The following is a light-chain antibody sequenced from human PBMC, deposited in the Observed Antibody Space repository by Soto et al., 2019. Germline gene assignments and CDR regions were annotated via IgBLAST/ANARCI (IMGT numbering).Light chain of an antibody. J-gene: IGLJ1*01. CDR3: SSYTSRSTFV. V-gene: IGLV2-14*01. CDR2: DVS. CDR1: SSDVGGYNY. Sequence: QCVLTQPASVSGSPLQSITISCTGSSSDVGGYNYVSWYQQHPGKAPKLMIYDVSNRPSGVSNRFSGSKSGNTASLTISGLQAEDEAVFYCSSYTSRSTFVFRSGTKVTVL.